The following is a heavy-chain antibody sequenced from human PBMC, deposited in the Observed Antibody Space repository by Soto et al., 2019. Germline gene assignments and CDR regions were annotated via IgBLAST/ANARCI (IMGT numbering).Heavy chain of an antibody. Sequence: EVQLVETGGGLIQPGGSLRLSCLASGFSVTTNYIIWVRQPPGKGLEWVSTTFTGGSTHYADSVKCRFSISRDNSKNTVYLQMNNLRVEDTAVYYCAKKPPSSIQGWAFGMDVWDQGTTVSVSS. CDR2: TFTGGST. J-gene: IGHJ6*02. CDR3: AKKPPSSIQGWAFGMDV. CDR1: GFSVTTNY. D-gene: IGHD1-26*01. V-gene: IGHV3-53*02.